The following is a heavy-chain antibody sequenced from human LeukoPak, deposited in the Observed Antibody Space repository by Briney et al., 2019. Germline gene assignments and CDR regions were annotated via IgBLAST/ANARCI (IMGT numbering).Heavy chain of an antibody. V-gene: IGHV3-53*01. J-gene: IGHJ4*02. CDR1: GFTVSSNY. CDR2: IYSGGST. D-gene: IGHD3-10*01. CDR3: AKVSYYGVSDYFDY. Sequence: GGSLRLSCAASGFTVSSNYMSWVRQAPGKGLEWVSVIYSGGSTYYADSVKGRFTISRDNSKNTLYLQMNSLRAEDTAVYYCAKVSYYGVSDYFDYWGQGTLVTVSS.